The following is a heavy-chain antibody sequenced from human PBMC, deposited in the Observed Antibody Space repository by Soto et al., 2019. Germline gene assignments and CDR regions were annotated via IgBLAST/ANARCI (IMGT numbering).Heavy chain of an antibody. CDR2: INPVDSDT. J-gene: IGHJ6*02. V-gene: IGHV5-51*01. CDR1: GYTFTSYW. Sequence: PGESLKISCKGSGYTFTSYWIGWVRQMPGKGLEWMGIINPVDSDTRYCPSFQGHVTISADKSISTAYLQWSSLKASDTAMYYCALLVDTAMTDYYYYYGMDVWGQGTKVTVSS. CDR3: ALLVDTAMTDYYYYYGMDV. D-gene: IGHD5-18*01.